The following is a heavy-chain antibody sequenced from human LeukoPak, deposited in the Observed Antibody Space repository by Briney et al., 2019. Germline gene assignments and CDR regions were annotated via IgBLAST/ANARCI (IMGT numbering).Heavy chain of an antibody. Sequence: GASVKVSCKASGYTFTSYGISWVRQAPGQGLEWMGWISAYNGNTNYAQKLQGRVTMTTDTSTSTAYTELRSLRSDDTAVYYCARIEVGAHPGIDYWGQGTLVTVSS. CDR3: ARIEVGAHPGIDY. D-gene: IGHD1-26*01. CDR1: GYTFTSYG. CDR2: ISAYNGNT. V-gene: IGHV1-18*01. J-gene: IGHJ4*02.